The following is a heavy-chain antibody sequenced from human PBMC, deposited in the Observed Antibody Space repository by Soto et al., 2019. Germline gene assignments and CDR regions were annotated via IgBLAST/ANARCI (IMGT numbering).Heavy chain of an antibody. J-gene: IGHJ4*02. CDR2: IYSGGST. CDR3: ARGTYYYDSSGYYPKVLDY. Sequence: GGSLRLSCVASGFTVSSNYMSWVRQAPGKGLEWVSVIYSGGSTYYADSVKGRFTISRDSSKNTLYLQMNSLRAEDTAVYYCARGTYYYDSSGYYPKVLDYWGQGTLVTVSS. D-gene: IGHD3-22*01. CDR1: GFTVSSNY. V-gene: IGHV3-66*01.